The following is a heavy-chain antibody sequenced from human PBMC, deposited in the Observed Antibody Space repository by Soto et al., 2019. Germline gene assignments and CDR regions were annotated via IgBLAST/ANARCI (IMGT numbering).Heavy chain of an antibody. CDR1: GDSISSRSYY. CDR2: IYYSGST. V-gene: IGHV4-39*01. D-gene: IGHD1-26*01. J-gene: IGHJ4*02. Sequence: PSETLSLTCTVTGDSISSRSYYWGWIRQPPGKGLEWIGSIYYSGSTYNNPSLRSRVSMSTDTSKDQFSLKLKSVTAADTAVYYCARQGALIPYFDYWGQGTLVTVSS. CDR3: ARQGALIPYFDY.